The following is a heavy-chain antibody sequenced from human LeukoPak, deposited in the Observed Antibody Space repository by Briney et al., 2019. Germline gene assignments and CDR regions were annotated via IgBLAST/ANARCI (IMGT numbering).Heavy chain of an antibody. CDR2: ISYLGST. CDR1: GGSISNYF. V-gene: IGHV4-59*12. CDR3: ARDSSIAARRLDY. D-gene: IGHD6-6*01. Sequence: SQTLSLTCNVSGGSISNYFWSWIRQPPGRGLEWIGYISYLGSTNYNPSLKGRVTFSVDTSKNQISLRVSSVTAADTAVYYCARDSSIAARRLDYWGQGTLVTVSS. J-gene: IGHJ4*02.